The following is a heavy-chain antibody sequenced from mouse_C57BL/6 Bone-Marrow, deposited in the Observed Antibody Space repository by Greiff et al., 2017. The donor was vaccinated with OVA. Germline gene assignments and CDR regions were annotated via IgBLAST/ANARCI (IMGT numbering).Heavy chain of an antibody. V-gene: IGHV7-3*01. CDR2: LRNKANGYTT. D-gene: IGHD2-4*01. CDR3: ARSNDYSAWFAY. CDR1: GFTFTAYY. J-gene: IGHJ3*01. Sequence: EVMLVESGGGLVQPGGSLSLSCAASGFTFTAYYMSWVRQPPGKALEWLGFLRNKANGYTTEYSASVKGRFTISRDNSQSILYLQMNALRAEDSATYYCARSNDYSAWFAYWGQGTLVTVSA.